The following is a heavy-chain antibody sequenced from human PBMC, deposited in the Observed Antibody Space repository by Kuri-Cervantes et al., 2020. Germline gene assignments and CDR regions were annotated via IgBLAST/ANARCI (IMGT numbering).Heavy chain of an antibody. V-gene: IGHV1-24*01. D-gene: IGHD2-2*01. CDR1: GGTFSSYA. J-gene: IGHJ4*02. Sequence: ASVKVSCKASGGTFSSYAISWVRQAPGKGLEWMGGFDPEDGETIYAQKFQGRVTMTEDTSTDTAYMELSSLRSEDTAVYYCATDRWEDIVVVPAAPVGYWGQGTLVTVSS. CDR2: FDPEDGET. CDR3: ATDRWEDIVVVPAAPVGY.